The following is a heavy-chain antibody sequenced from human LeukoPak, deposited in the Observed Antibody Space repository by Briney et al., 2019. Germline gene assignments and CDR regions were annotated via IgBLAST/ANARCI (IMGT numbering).Heavy chain of an antibody. Sequence: ASVKVSCKASGGTFSSYAISWVRQAPGQGLEWMGRIIPILGIANYAQKLQGRVTFTADKSTSTAYMELSSLRSEDTAVYYCARDSAVAGIYYYGMDVWGQGTTVTVSS. CDR1: GGTFSSYA. J-gene: IGHJ6*02. D-gene: IGHD6-19*01. CDR2: IIPILGIA. CDR3: ARDSAVAGIYYYGMDV. V-gene: IGHV1-69*04.